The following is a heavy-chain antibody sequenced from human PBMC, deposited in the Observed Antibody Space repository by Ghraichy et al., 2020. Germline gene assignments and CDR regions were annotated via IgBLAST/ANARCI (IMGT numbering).Heavy chain of an antibody. CDR1: GFTFSSYA. D-gene: IGHD3-9*01. Sequence: GGSLRLSCAASGFTFSSYAMSWVRQAPGKGLEWVSAISGSGGSTYYADSVKGRFTISRDNSKNTLYLQMNSLRAEDTAVYYCAKDQGLSYDILTGYYSEYYGMDVWGQGTTVTVSS. V-gene: IGHV3-23*01. CDR2: ISGSGGST. J-gene: IGHJ6*02. CDR3: AKDQGLSYDILTGYYSEYYGMDV.